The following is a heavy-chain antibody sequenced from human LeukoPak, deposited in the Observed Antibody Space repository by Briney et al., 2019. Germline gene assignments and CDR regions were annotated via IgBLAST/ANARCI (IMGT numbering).Heavy chain of an antibody. CDR3: ARATYYYDSSGYWTLEFDFDI. CDR2: IYHSGST. J-gene: IGHJ3*02. D-gene: IGHD3-22*01. CDR1: GYSISSGYY. V-gene: IGHV4-38-2*02. Sequence: SETLSLACTVSGYSISSGYYWGWIRQPPGKGQGWIGSIYHSGSTYYNPSLKSRVTISVDTSKNQFSLKLSSVTAADTAVYYCARATYYYDSSGYWTLEFDFDIWGQGTMVTVSS.